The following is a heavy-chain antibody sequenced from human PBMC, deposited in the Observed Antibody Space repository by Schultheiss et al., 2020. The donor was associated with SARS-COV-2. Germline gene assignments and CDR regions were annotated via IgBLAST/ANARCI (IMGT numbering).Heavy chain of an antibody. D-gene: IGHD6-13*01. CDR1: RYTLTELS. J-gene: IGHJ4*02. Sequence: ASVKVSCKVSRYTLTELSIHWVRQAPGKGLEWMGGFNPEDGKIIYAQKFQGRVTMTRETSISTAYMELTSLRSDDTAVYYCARCKVAGGLPDHWGQGTLVTVSS. CDR3: ARCKVAGGLPDH. V-gene: IGHV1-24*01. CDR2: FNPEDGKI.